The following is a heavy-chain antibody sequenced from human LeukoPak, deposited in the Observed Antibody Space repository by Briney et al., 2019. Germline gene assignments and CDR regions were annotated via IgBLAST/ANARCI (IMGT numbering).Heavy chain of an antibody. CDR1: GFTVSSNS. CDR2: IYSDNT. V-gene: IGHV3-53*01. J-gene: IGHJ3*02. D-gene: IGHD5-24*01. CDR3: AKGWGDGYRRLGAFDI. Sequence: GGSLRLSCTVSGFTVSSNSMSWVRQAPGKGLEWVSFIYSDNTHYSDSVKGRFTISRDNSKNTLYLQMNSLRAEDTAVYYCAKGWGDGYRRLGAFDIWGQGPMVTVSS.